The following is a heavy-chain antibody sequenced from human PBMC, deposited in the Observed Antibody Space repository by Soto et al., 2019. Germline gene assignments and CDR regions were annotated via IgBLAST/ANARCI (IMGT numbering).Heavy chain of an antibody. CDR3: ARYPNYYYYGLDV. D-gene: IGHD3-10*01. CDR2: IYYSGST. V-gene: IGHV4-61*08. CDR1: GGSVSSGDYF. Sequence: SETLSLTCTVSGGSVSSGDYFWSWLRQSPGKRLEWIAYIYYSGSTNYNPSLKSRATISVDTSKSQVSLTLTSMTAADAALYYCARYPNYYYYGLDVCGQGTAVTVYS. J-gene: IGHJ6*02.